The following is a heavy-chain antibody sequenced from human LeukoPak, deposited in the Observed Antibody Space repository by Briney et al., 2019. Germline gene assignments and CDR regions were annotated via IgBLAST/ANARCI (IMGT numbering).Heavy chain of an antibody. CDR2: IYYSGST. J-gene: IGHJ4*02. D-gene: IGHD6-13*01. Sequence: SETLSLTCTVSGGSISSYYWSWIRQPPGKGLEWIGYIYYSGSTDYNPSLRSRVTISVDTSKNQFSLKLSSVTAADTAVYYCARLSGARIAAAGLFDYWGQGTLVTVSS. V-gene: IGHV4-59*08. CDR3: ARLSGARIAAAGLFDY. CDR1: GGSISSYY.